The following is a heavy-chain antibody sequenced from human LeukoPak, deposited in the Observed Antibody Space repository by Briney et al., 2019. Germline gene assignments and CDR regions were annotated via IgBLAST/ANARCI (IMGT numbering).Heavy chain of an antibody. D-gene: IGHD3-22*01. CDR3: VVWGEDRSGHRFDF. J-gene: IGHJ4*02. Sequence: GGSLRPSCADSGFTFDYYWMHWVRQAPGRGLMWVSRINTDGSNTHYADSVKGRFTISRDNAKNTLYLQMNGLRVEDTAVYYCVVWGEDRSGHRFDFWGQGTLVTVSS. V-gene: IGHV3-74*01. CDR1: GFTFDYYW. CDR2: INTDGSNT.